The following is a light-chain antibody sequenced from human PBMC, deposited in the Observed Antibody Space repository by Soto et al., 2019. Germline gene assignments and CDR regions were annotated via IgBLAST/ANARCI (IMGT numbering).Light chain of an antibody. CDR1: QTVTNNY. CDR3: QQYGSSPLFT. CDR2: GAS. Sequence: EIVLTQSPGTLSLSPGERATLSCRASQTVTNNYLAWYQQKPGQAPRLLIFGASSRATDIPDRFGGSGSGTDFTLTISSREPEDFAVYYCQQYGSSPLFTFGPGTKVDFK. V-gene: IGKV3-20*01. J-gene: IGKJ3*01.